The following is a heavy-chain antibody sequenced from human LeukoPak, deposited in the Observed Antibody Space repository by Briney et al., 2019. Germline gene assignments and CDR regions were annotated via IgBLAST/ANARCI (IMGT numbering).Heavy chain of an antibody. Sequence: GGSLRLSCAASGFTFSSYGMHWVRQAPGKGLEWVAFIRYDGSNKYYADSVKGRFTISRDNSENTLYLQMNSLRAEDTAVYYCAKKSTYYDFWSGFPPYDYYMDVWGKGTTVTVSS. D-gene: IGHD3-3*01. CDR3: AKKSTYYDFWSGFPPYDYYMDV. CDR2: IRYDGSNK. J-gene: IGHJ6*03. CDR1: GFTFSSYG. V-gene: IGHV3-30*02.